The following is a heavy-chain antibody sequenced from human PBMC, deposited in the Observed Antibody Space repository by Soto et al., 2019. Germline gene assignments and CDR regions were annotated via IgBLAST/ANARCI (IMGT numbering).Heavy chain of an antibody. CDR3: ARRGGYCSSTSCYQVWFDP. Sequence: LSLTCTVSGGSISSSSYYWGWIRQPPGKGLEWIGSIYYSGSTYYNPSLKSRVTISVDTSKNQFSLKLSSVTAADTAVYYCARRGGYCSSTSCYQVWFDPWGQGTLVTVSS. CDR1: GGSISSSSYY. V-gene: IGHV4-39*01. CDR2: IYYSGST. J-gene: IGHJ5*02. D-gene: IGHD2-2*01.